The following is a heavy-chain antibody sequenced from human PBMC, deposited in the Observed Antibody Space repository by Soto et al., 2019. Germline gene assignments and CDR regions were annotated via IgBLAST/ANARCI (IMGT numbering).Heavy chain of an antibody. J-gene: IGHJ3*02. CDR2: ISSSSSYI. CDR3: AREGAVVVVAAQFDI. Sequence: GGSLRLSCAASGFTFSSYSMNWVRQAPGKGLEWVSSISSSSSYIYYADSVKGRFTISRDNAKNSLYLQMNSLRAEDTAVYYCAREGAVVVVAAQFDIWGQGTMVTVSS. V-gene: IGHV3-21*01. D-gene: IGHD2-15*01. CDR1: GFTFSSYS.